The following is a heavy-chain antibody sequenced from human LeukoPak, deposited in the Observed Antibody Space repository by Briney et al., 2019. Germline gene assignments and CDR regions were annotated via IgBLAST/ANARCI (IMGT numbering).Heavy chain of an antibody. V-gene: IGHV1-46*01. CDR1: GYTFSNYY. CDR2: INPSGGST. D-gene: IGHD3-22*01. CDR3: ARVHHYFDIAFDY. Sequence: EASVKVSCKASGYTFSNYYIHWVRQAPGQGLEWMGIINPSGGSTTYAQKFQGRVTMTRDMSTSTVYMELISLRSGDTAVYYCARVHHYFDIAFDYWGQGTLVTVSS. J-gene: IGHJ4*02.